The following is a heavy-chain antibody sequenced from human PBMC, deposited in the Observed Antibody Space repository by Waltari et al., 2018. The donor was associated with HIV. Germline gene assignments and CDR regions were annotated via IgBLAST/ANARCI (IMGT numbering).Heavy chain of an antibody. Sequence: QVQLQQWGAGLLKPSETLSLTCAVYGVSFRGYYWSWIRQSPGKGLEWIGEINHSGSTNYNPSLKSRVTMSVDTSKNQFSLKLSFVTAADTAVYCCARGGNYYGSGSYYKLDYWGQGTLVTVSS. CDR2: INHSGST. CDR1: GVSFRGYY. D-gene: IGHD3-10*01. CDR3: ARGGNYYGSGSYYKLDY. J-gene: IGHJ4*02. V-gene: IGHV4-34*01.